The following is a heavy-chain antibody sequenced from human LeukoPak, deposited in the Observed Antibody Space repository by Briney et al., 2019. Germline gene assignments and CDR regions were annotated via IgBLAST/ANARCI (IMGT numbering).Heavy chain of an antibody. CDR2: ISYDGSNK. D-gene: IGHD3-10*01. J-gene: IGHJ3*02. V-gene: IGHV3-30*03. Sequence: PGGSLRLSCAASGFTFSSYGMHWVRQAPGKGLEWVAVISYDGSNKYYADSVKGRFTISRDNAKNSLYLQMNSLRAEDTAVYYCARDFSVYAFDIWGQGTMVTVSS. CDR1: GFTFSSYG. CDR3: ARDFSVYAFDI.